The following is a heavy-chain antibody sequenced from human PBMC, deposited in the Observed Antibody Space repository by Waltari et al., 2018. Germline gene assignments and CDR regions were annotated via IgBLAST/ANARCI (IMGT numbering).Heavy chain of an antibody. CDR3: AASSGWYEYYYYMDV. CDR1: GGSITSYY. J-gene: IGHJ6*03. D-gene: IGHD6-19*01. Sequence: QVQLQESGPGLVKPSETLSLTCTVSGGSITSYYWSWTRQPPGKGLEWIGYIYYRGSTNYNPSLKSRVTISVDTSKNQFSLKLSSVTAADTAVYYCAASSGWYEYYYYMDVWGKGTTVTVSS. V-gene: IGHV4-59*01. CDR2: IYYRGST.